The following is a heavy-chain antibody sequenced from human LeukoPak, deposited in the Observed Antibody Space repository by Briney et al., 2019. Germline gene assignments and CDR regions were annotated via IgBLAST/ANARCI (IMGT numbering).Heavy chain of an antibody. Sequence: SQTLSLTCAISGDSVSSNSAAWNWIRQSPSRGLEWLGRTYYRSKWYNDYAVSVKSRITINPDTSKNQFSLQLNSVTPEDTAVYYCAKRGAYCGGDCWPNDYWGQGTLVTVSS. J-gene: IGHJ4*02. CDR1: GDSVSSNSAA. CDR2: TYYRSKWYN. CDR3: AKRGAYCGGDCWPNDY. D-gene: IGHD2-21*02. V-gene: IGHV6-1*01.